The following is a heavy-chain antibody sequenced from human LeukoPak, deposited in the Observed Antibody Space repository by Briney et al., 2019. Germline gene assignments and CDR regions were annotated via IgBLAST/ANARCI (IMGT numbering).Heavy chain of an antibody. CDR3: ARGRGTGTTNDY. D-gene: IGHD1-1*01. CDR1: GGSISSYY. J-gene: IGHJ4*02. CDR2: IYYSGST. V-gene: IGHV4-59*01. Sequence: SETLSLTCTVSGGSISSYYWSWIRQPPGKGLEWIGYIYYSGSTNYNPSLKSRVTISVDTSKNQFSLKLSSVTAADTAVYYCARGRGTGTTNDYWGQGTLVTVSS.